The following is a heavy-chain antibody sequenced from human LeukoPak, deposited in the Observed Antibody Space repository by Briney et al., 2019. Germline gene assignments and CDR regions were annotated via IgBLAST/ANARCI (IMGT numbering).Heavy chain of an antibody. J-gene: IGHJ4*02. Sequence: GESLKISCKGSGYSFTSYWISWVRQMPGKGLEWVGRIDPSDSYTNYSPSFQGQVTISADKSISTAYLQWSGLKASDTAMYYCARRLGATQPYFDFWGQGALVTVSS. CDR3: ARRLGATQPYFDF. CDR1: GYSFTSYW. CDR2: IDPSDSYT. D-gene: IGHD1-26*01. V-gene: IGHV5-10-1*04.